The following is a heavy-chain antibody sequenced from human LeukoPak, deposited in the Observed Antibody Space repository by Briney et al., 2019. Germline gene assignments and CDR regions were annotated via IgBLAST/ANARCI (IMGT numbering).Heavy chain of an antibody. CDR3: ARGMTTVTTVDY. Sequence: GSLRLSCAASGFTFSDYYMSWIRQAPGRGLEWVSYISSSGSTIYYADSVKGRFTISRDNAKNSLYLQMNSLRAEDTAVYYCARGMTTVTTVDYWGQGTLVTVSS. CDR2: ISSSGSTI. V-gene: IGHV3-11*01. J-gene: IGHJ4*02. D-gene: IGHD4-17*01. CDR1: GFTFSDYY.